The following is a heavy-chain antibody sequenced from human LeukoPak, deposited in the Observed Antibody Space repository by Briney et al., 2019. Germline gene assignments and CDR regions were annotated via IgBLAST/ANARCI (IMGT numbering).Heavy chain of an antibody. CDR2: ISGSGDGP. V-gene: IGHV3-23*01. J-gene: IGHJ4*02. CDR1: GFTFNNYA. D-gene: IGHD3-10*01. CDR3: TGSFGELTFFDY. Sequence: HAGGSLRLSCAASGFTFNNYAMSWVRQAPGKGLEWVSTISGSGDGPYYADSVKGRFSISRDNSKNTLYLQMNNLRAEDTAVYYCTGSFGELTFFDYWGLGTLVTVSS.